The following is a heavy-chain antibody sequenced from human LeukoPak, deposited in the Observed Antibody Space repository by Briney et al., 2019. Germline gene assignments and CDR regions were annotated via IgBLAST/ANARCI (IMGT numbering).Heavy chain of an antibody. Sequence: ASVKVSCKASGYTFTSYYMHWVRQAPGQGLEWMGIINPSGGSTSYAQKFQGRVTMTRDTSTSTVYMELRSLRSDDTAVYYCARDLKRIAAAGNWFDPWGQGTLVTVSS. CDR3: ARDLKRIAAAGNWFDP. CDR2: INPSGGST. D-gene: IGHD6-13*01. CDR1: GYTFTSYY. V-gene: IGHV1-46*01. J-gene: IGHJ5*02.